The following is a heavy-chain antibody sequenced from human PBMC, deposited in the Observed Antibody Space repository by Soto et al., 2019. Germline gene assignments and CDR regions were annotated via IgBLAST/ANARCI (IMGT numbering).Heavy chain of an antibody. CDR2: IFPLTDIP. CDR3: ARGPLVVLNYFES. J-gene: IGHJ4*02. Sequence: SVKVSCKASGVTFRNYPINWVRQAPGQGLEWMGSIFPLTDIPDYAQNFQARLTISADKSTSTAYMELSSLTSDDTAMYFCARGPLVVLNYFESWGQGTLVTVS. V-gene: IGHV1-69*04. CDR1: GVTFRNYP.